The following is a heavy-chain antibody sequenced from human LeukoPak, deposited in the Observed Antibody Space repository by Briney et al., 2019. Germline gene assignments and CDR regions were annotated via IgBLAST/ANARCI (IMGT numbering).Heavy chain of an antibody. CDR2: VYHGGSI. Sequence: SETLSLTCAVSGGSISSSHWWSWVRQLPGKGLEWIGEVYHGGSINYNPSLRSRITISVDKSKNQFSLKLSSVTVADTAVYYCAKKERQLVRWFDPWGQGTLVTVSS. CDR3: AKKERQLVRWFDP. D-gene: IGHD6-6*01. CDR1: GGSISSSHW. V-gene: IGHV4-4*02. J-gene: IGHJ5*02.